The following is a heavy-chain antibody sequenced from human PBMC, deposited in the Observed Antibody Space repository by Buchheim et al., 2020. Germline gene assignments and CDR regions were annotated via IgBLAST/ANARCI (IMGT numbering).Heavy chain of an antibody. CDR3: AREHLSTYYFDC. CDR2: ISYDGTND. J-gene: IGHJ4*02. Sequence: QVQLVESGGGVVQPGRSLRLSCAASGFTFRDYAMHWVRQAPGKGPEWVAVISYDGTNDNFADSVKGRFTISRVNSKNTLYLQVDSLRAEDTAVYYCAREHLSTYYFDCWGQGTL. D-gene: IGHD2/OR15-2a*01. CDR1: GFTFRDYA. V-gene: IGHV3-30*04.